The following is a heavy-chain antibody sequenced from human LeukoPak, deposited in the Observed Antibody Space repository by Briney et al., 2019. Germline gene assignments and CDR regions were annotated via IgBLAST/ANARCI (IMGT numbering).Heavy chain of an antibody. J-gene: IGHJ4*02. V-gene: IGHV3-23*01. CDR3: AKKGGWVVVAAILSREGYFDY. CDR1: GVTFSDYA. D-gene: IGHD2-15*01. Sequence: LSGGSPRLSCTASGVTFSDYAMSWVRQAPGKGLEWVSAISGSGGSTYYADSVKGRFTISRDNSKNTLYLQMNSLRAEDTAVYYCAKKGGWVVVAAILSREGYFDYWGQGILVTVSS. CDR2: ISGSGGST.